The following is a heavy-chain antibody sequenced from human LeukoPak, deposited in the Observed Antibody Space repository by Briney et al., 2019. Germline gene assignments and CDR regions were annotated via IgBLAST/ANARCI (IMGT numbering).Heavy chain of an antibody. V-gene: IGHV3-23*01. CDR1: GFTFSSHA. CDR2: ISGSGGST. J-gene: IGHJ4*02. CDR3: ARTYFIGYRPDY. D-gene: IGHD3-9*01. Sequence: GGSLRLSCTPSGFTFSSHAMSWVRQAPGKGLEWVSAISGSGGSTYYADSVKGRFTISRDNSKNTLYLQMNSLRAEDTAVYYCARTYFIGYRPDYWGQGTLVTVSS.